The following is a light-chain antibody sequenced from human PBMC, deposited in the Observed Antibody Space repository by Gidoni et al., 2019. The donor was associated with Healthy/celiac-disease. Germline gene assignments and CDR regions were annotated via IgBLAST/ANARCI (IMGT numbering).Light chain of an antibody. CDR3: QVWDSSSDHHVV. V-gene: IGLV3-21*04. J-gene: IGLJ2*01. CDR1: NTGSKS. Sequence: SYVLTPPPSVSVAPGQTARITCGGNNTGSKSVHWHQQKPGQAPVLVIYSDSDRPSEIPERFSGSNSGNTATLTISRVEAGDGADYCCQVWDSSSDHHVVFGGGTKLTVL. CDR2: SDS.